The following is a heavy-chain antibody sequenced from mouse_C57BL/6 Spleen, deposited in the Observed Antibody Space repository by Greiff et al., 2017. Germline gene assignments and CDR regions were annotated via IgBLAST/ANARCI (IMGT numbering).Heavy chain of an antibody. D-gene: IGHD1-1*01. V-gene: IGHV1-72*01. Sequence: VQLQQPGAELVKPGASVKLSCKASGYTFTSYWMQWVKQRPGRGLEWIGRIDPNSGGTKYNEKFKSKATLTVDKPSSTAYMQLSSLTSEDSAVYYCARKATVVAGDFDYWGQGTTLTVSS. CDR1: GYTFTSYW. CDR3: ARKATVVAGDFDY. CDR2: IDPNSGGT. J-gene: IGHJ2*01.